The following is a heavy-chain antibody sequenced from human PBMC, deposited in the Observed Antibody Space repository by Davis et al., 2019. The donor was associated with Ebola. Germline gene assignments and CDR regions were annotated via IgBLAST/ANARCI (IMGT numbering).Heavy chain of an antibody. CDR3: ARDAWFDP. CDR1: GGSFSGYY. CDR2: INHSGST. J-gene: IGHJ5*02. Sequence: PSDTLSLTCAVYGGSFSGYYWSWIRQPPGKGLEWIGEINHSGSTNYNPSLKSRVTISVDTSKNQFSLKLSSVTAADTAVYYCARDAWFDPWGQGTLVTVSS. V-gene: IGHV4-34*01.